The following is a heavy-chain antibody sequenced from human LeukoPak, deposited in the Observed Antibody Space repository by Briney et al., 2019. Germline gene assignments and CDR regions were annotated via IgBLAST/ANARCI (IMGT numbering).Heavy chain of an antibody. V-gene: IGHV4-39*01. CDR3: ARQGSYDSSGYYYKWYFDL. Sequence: PSETLSLTCTVSGGSISSSSYYWGWIRQPPGTGLEWIGSIYYSGSTYYNPSLKSRVTISVDTSKNQFSLKLSSGTAADTAVYYCARQGSYDSSGYYYKWYFDLWGRGTLVTVSS. CDR1: GGSISSSSYY. CDR2: IYYSGST. D-gene: IGHD3-22*01. J-gene: IGHJ2*01.